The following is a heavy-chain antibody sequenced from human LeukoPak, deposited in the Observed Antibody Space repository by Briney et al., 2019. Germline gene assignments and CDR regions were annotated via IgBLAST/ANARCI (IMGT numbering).Heavy chain of an antibody. Sequence: GGSLRLSCAASGFTVSSYYMSWVRQAPGKGLEWVSIIYSGGSTYYADSVKGRFTISRDNSKNTLYLQMNSLRAEDTAVYYCAKDVHSGSYLDAFDIWGQGTMVTVSS. CDR2: IYSGGST. V-gene: IGHV3-53*01. CDR1: GFTVSSYY. D-gene: IGHD1-26*01. J-gene: IGHJ3*02. CDR3: AKDVHSGSYLDAFDI.